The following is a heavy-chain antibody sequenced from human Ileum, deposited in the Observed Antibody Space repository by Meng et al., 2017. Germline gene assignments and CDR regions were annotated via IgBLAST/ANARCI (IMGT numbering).Heavy chain of an antibody. CDR3: ARVAYCSGGSCYSGLSVYFDY. Sequence: GESLKISCAASGFTFSSYSMNWVRQAPGKGLEWVSSISSSSSYIYYADSVKARFTISRDNAKNALYLQMNSLRAEDTAVYYCARVAYCSGGSCYSGLSVYFDYWGQGTLVTVSS. CDR1: GFTFSSYS. D-gene: IGHD2-15*01. J-gene: IGHJ4*02. V-gene: IGHV3-21*01. CDR2: ISSSSSYI.